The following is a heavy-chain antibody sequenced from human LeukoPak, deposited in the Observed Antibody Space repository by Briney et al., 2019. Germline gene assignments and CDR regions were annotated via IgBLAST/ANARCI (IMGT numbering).Heavy chain of an antibody. V-gene: IGHV3-23*01. D-gene: IGHD6-13*01. CDR1: GFTFSSYA. CDR3: AKGGRREAAGNIDY. CDR2: ITGSDGST. J-gene: IGHJ4*02. Sequence: GGSLRLSCAASGFTFSSYAMSWVRQAPGKGLEWVSVITGSDGSTYYAGPVKARFPISRDNPKHTLYLQMSSLRADDTAVYYCAKGGRREAAGNIDYWGQGTLVTVS.